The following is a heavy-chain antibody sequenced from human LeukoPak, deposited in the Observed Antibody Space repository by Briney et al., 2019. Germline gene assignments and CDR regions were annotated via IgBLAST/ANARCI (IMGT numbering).Heavy chain of an antibody. V-gene: IGHV3-9*01. CDR2: ISWNSGSI. CDR1: GFTFDHYA. Sequence: PGRSLTLSCAASGFTFDHYAVHWVRQAPGKGLEWVSGISWNSGSIGYADSVKGRFTISRDNAKNSLYLQMNSLRAEDTALYYCAKDKGGFYDSSGYANWGQGTLVTVSS. D-gene: IGHD3-22*01. J-gene: IGHJ4*02. CDR3: AKDKGGFYDSSGYAN.